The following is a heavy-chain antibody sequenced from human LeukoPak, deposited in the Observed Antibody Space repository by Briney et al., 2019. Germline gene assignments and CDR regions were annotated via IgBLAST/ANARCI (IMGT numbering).Heavy chain of an antibody. CDR2: IKQDGSEK. J-gene: IGHJ4*02. D-gene: IGHD2-2*01. CDR3: ARGQDIVVVPAAETYFDY. CDR1: GFTFSSYW. Sequence: TGGSLRLSCAASGFTFSSYWMSWVRQAPGKGLEWVANIKQDGSEKYYVDSVKGRFTISRDNAKNSLYLQMNSLRAEDTAVYYCARGQDIVVVPAAETYFDYWGQGTLVTVSS. V-gene: IGHV3-7*01.